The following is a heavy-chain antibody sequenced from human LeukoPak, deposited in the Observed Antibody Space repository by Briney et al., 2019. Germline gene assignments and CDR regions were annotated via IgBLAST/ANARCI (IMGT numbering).Heavy chain of an antibody. CDR1: GASISNYS. Sequence: SETLSLTCTVSGASISNYSWSWIRQPAGKGLEWIGRFHNGGSTKYNFFLKSRVTMSVDTSKNQFSLKLSSVTAADTAVYYCARCRSDYRTVDPWGQGTLVSVSS. CDR3: ARCRSDYRTVDP. J-gene: IGHJ5*02. CDR2: FHNGGST. D-gene: IGHD4-11*01. V-gene: IGHV4-4*07.